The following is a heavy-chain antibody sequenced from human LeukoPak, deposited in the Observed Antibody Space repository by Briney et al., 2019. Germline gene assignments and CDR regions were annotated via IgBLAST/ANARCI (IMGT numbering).Heavy chain of an antibody. V-gene: IGHV1-69*01. D-gene: IGHD2-21*02. CDR3: AFGEYCGGDCYYDY. CDR1: GGTFSSYA. Sequence: SVKVSCKASGGTFSSYAISWVRQAPGQGLEWMGGIIPIFGTANYAQKFQGRVTITADESTSTAYMELSSLRSEDTAVYYCAFGEYCGGDCYYDYWGRGTLVTVSS. J-gene: IGHJ4*02. CDR2: IIPIFGTA.